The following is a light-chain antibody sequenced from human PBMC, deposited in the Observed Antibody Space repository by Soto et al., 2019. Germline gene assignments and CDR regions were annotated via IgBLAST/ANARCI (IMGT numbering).Light chain of an antibody. V-gene: IGKV1-12*01. CDR1: QGISNW. Sequence: DIQMTQSPSSVSASVGDIVTITCRASQGISNWLAWYQQQPGKAPKLLIYGASSLQSGVPSRFSGGGSGTHFTLIISSLQPEDFATYYCQQTNTFLPLTFGGGTKVEI. J-gene: IGKJ4*01. CDR2: GAS. CDR3: QQTNTFLPLT.